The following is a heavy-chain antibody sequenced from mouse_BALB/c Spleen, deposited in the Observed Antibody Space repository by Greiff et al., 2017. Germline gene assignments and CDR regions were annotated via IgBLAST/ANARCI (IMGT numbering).Heavy chain of an antibody. V-gene: IGHV3-8*02. CDR2: ISYSGST. J-gene: IGHJ3*01. CDR3: ARGRKLGYDDWFAY. D-gene: IGHD2-2*01. CDR1: GDSITSGY. Sequence: EVKVVESGPSLVKPSQTLSLTCSVTGDSITSGYWNWIRKFPGNKLEYMGYISYSGSTYYNPSLKSRISITRDTSKNQYYLQLNSVTTEDTATYYCARGRKLGYDDWFAYWGQGTLVTVSA.